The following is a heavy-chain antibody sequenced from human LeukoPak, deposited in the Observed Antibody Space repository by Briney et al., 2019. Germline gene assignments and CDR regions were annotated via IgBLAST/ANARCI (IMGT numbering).Heavy chain of an antibody. J-gene: IGHJ4*02. CDR1: GGSISSYY. D-gene: IGHD6-13*01. CDR3: ATIRGSSSWYDFDY. Sequence: SETLSLTSTVSGGSISSYYWSWIRQPPGKGLEWIGYIYYSGSTNYNPSLKSRVTISVDTSKNQFSLKLSSVTAADTAVYYCATIRGSSSWYDFDYWGQGTLVTVSS. V-gene: IGHV4-59*01. CDR2: IYYSGST.